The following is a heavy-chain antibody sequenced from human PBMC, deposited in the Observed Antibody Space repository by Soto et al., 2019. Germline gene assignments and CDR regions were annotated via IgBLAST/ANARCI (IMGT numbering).Heavy chain of an antibody. V-gene: IGHV4-31*03. J-gene: IGHJ4*02. CDR2: IYYSGTT. D-gene: IGHD3-10*01. CDR1: GGSISGGAYY. CDR3: ARDSTGYGSVDY. Sequence: QVQLQESGPGLVKPSQTLSLTCTVSGGSISGGAYYWSWIRQHPEKGLEWIGYIYYSGTTYYNPSLDSRXXIXVXXSKNPFSLKLSSVTVADTAVYYCARDSTGYGSVDYWGQGTLVTVSS.